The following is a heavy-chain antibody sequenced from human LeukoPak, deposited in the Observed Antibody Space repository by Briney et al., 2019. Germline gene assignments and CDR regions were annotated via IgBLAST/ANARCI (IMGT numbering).Heavy chain of an antibody. V-gene: IGHV3-23*01. CDR1: GFTFSSYA. CDR2: ISGSGGST. J-gene: IGHJ4*02. CDR3: TSQVLTVTCFDY. D-gene: IGHD4-17*01. Sequence: GGSLRLSCAASGFTFSSYAMSWVRQAPGKGLEWVSAISGSGGSTYYADSVKGRFTISRDNSKNTLYLQMNSLRAEDTAVYYCTSQVLTVTCFDYWGQGTLVTVSS.